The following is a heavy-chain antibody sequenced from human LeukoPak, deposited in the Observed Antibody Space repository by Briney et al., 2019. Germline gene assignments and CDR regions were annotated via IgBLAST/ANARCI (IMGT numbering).Heavy chain of an antibody. D-gene: IGHD1-1*01. J-gene: IGHJ4*02. V-gene: IGHV4-34*01. CDR1: GGSFSGYY. CDR3: ARDDRGGNLGY. CDR2: INHSGIT. Sequence: PSETLSLTCTVYGGSFSGYYWTWIRQPPGKGLEWIGEINHSGITNYNPSLGSRVTISVDTSKNHFPLKLGSVTAADTAVYYCARDDRGGNLGYWGQGTLVAVSS.